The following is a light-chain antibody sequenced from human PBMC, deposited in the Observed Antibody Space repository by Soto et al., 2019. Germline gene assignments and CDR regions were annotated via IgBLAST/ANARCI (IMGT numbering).Light chain of an antibody. CDR3: QQYNTFWT. CDR1: QSISTW. CDR2: DVS. Sequence: DIQLTQSPSFLSASVGDRVTITCRASQSISTWLAWYQQKPGKAPKLLIYDVSSLKSGVPSRFSGSGSGTEFTLTISGLQPDDSATYYCQQYNTFWTFGQGTKVDIK. J-gene: IGKJ1*01. V-gene: IGKV1-5*01.